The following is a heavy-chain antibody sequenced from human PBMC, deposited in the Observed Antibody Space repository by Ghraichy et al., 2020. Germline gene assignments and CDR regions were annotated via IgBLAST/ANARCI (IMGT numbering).Heavy chain of an antibody. CDR2: IYHSGST. D-gene: IGHD2-8*02. Sequence: SETLSLTCAVSGGSISSSNWWWWVRQPPAKELEWIGEIYHSGSTNYNPSLMSRVTISVDKSKNQLSLKLRSVSAADTAVYYCARDGALYCTGGVCSAGDYWGQGTRVTVSS. CDR3: ARDGALYCTGGVCSAGDY. J-gene: IGHJ4*02. V-gene: IGHV4-4*02. CDR1: GGSISSSNW.